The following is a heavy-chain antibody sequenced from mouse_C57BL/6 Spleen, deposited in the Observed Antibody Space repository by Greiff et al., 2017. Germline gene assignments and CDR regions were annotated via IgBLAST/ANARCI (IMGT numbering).Heavy chain of an antibody. CDR1: GYTFTSYW. Sequence: QVHVKQPGAELVMPGASVKLSCKASGYTFTSYWMHWVKQRPGQGLEWIGEIDPSDSYTNYNQKFKGKSTLTVDKSSSTAYMQLSSLTSEDSAVYYCARGGLPLAYWGQGTLVTVSA. CDR3: ARGGLPLAY. J-gene: IGHJ3*01. CDR2: IDPSDSYT. D-gene: IGHD2-4*01. V-gene: IGHV1-69*01.